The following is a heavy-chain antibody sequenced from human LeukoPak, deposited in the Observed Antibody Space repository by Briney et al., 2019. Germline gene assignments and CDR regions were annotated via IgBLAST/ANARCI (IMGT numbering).Heavy chain of an antibody. Sequence: ASVKVSCKASGYTFTGYYMHWVRQAPGQGLEWTGWINPNSGGTNYAQKFQGRVTMTRDTSISTAYMELSRLRSDDTAVYYCARKPLWANWFDPWGQGTLVTVSS. CDR2: INPNSGGT. V-gene: IGHV1-2*02. CDR1: GYTFTGYY. CDR3: ARKPLWANWFDP. D-gene: IGHD3-16*01. J-gene: IGHJ5*02.